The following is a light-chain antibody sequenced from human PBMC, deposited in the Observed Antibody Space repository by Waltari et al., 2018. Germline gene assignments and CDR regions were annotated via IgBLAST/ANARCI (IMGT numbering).Light chain of an antibody. Sequence: EIVLTQSPGTLSLSPGERATLSCRASQSVSRTLAWYQQKPGQAPRLLIYDASIRATGIPDRFSGSGSGTDFSLTISRLEPGYFAVYYCQKYGTLPATFGQGTTVEIK. CDR3: QKYGTLPAT. J-gene: IGKJ1*01. CDR1: QSVSRT. V-gene: IGKV3-20*01. CDR2: DAS.